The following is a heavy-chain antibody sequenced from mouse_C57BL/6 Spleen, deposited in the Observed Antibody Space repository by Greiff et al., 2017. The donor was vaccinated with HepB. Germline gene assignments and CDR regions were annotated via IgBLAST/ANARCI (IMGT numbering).Heavy chain of an antibody. V-gene: IGHV1-26*01. CDR2: INPNNGGT. J-gene: IGHJ2*01. CDR1: GYTFTDYY. CDR3: AREIDY. Sequence: VQLQQSGPELVKPGASAKISCKASGYTFTDYYMNWVKQSHGKSLEWIGDINPNNGGTSYNQKFKGKATLTVDKSSSTAYMELRSLTSEDSAVYYCAREIDYWGQGTTLTVSS.